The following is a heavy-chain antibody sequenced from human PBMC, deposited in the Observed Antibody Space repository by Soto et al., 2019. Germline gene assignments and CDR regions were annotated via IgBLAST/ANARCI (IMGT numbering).Heavy chain of an antibody. Sequence: QVQLQESGPGLVKPSETLSLTCTVSGGSVSSGCYYWGWFRQPPGKGLEWIGYIYYSGSTNYNPSLKSRVTISVDTSKNQFSLKLSSVTAADTAVYYCASYSGGWYDVSYWGQGTLVTVSS. CDR1: GGSVSSGCYY. J-gene: IGHJ4*02. CDR3: ASYSGGWYDVSY. V-gene: IGHV4-61*01. D-gene: IGHD6-19*01. CDR2: IYYSGST.